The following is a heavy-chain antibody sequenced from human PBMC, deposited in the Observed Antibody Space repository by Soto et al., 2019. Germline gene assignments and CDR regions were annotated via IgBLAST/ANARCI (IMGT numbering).Heavy chain of an antibody. CDR1: GFTFSSYE. D-gene: IGHD3-3*01. J-gene: IGHJ6*02. CDR2: ISSSGSTI. CDR3: ARDPHYDFWSGLYYYGMDV. Sequence: LRLSCAASGFTFSSYEMNWVRQAPGKGLEWVSYISSSGSTIYYADSVKGRFTISRDNAKNSLYLQMNSLRAEDTAVYYCARDPHYDFWSGLYYYGMDVWGQGTTGTVSS. V-gene: IGHV3-48*03.